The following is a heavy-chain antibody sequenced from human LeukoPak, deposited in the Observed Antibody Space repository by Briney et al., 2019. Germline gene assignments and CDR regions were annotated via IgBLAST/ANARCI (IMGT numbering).Heavy chain of an antibody. CDR3: ARDRVVPAASFDY. J-gene: IGHJ4*02. CDR1: GFTFSDYY. CDR2: ISSSGSTI. D-gene: IGHD2-2*01. Sequence: GGSLRLSCAASGFTFSDYYMSWLRQATGKGLEWVSYISSSGSTIYYADSVKGRFTISRDNAKNSLYLQMNSLRAEDTAVYYCARDRVVPAASFDYWGQGTLVTVSS. V-gene: IGHV3-11*01.